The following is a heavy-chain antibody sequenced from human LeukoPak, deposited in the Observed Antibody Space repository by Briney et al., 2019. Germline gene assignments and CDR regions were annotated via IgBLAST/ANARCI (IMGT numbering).Heavy chain of an antibody. D-gene: IGHD2-15*01. V-gene: IGHV5-51*01. CDR2: IYPADSDI. CDR1: GYSINNYW. CDR3: ARQEYCSGGSCYTWFDP. Sequence: LGESLKISCKGSGYSINNYWIGWVRQMPGKGLEWMGIIYPADSDIRYSPSFQGQVTISADKSISTAYLQWSSLKASDTAMYYCARQEYCSGGSCYTWFDPGAREPWSPSPQ. J-gene: IGHJ5*02.